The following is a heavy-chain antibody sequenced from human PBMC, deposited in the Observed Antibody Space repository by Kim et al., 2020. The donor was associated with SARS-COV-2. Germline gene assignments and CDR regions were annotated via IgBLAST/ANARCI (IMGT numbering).Heavy chain of an antibody. Sequence: GGSLRLSCAASGFTFSSYGMHWVRQAPGKGLEWVAVIWYDGSNKYYADSVKGRVTISRDNSKKTLYLQMNSLRAEDTAVYYCARSDSSSWDWVDYFDYWG. CDR2: IWYDGSNK. J-gene: IGHJ4*01. CDR3: ARSDSSSWDWVDYFDY. D-gene: IGHD6-13*01. V-gene: IGHV3-33*01. CDR1: GFTFSSYG.